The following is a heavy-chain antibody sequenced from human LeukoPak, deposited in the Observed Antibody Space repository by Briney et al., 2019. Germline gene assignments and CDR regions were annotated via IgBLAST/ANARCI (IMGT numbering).Heavy chain of an antibody. V-gene: IGHV1-18*01. D-gene: IGHD6-13*01. J-gene: IGHJ6*02. Sequence: ASVKVSCKASGYTFTSYGISWVRQAPGQGLEWMGWISAYNGNTNYAQKLQGRVTMTTDTSTSTAYMELRSLRSDDTAVYYGARVGIAAAGFYYYGMDVWGQGPRSPSP. CDR3: ARVGIAAAGFYYYGMDV. CDR2: ISAYNGNT. CDR1: GYTFTSYG.